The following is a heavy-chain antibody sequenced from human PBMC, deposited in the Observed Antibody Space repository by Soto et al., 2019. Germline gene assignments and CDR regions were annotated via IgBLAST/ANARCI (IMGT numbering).Heavy chain of an antibody. D-gene: IGHD2-15*01. V-gene: IGHV3-15*07. CDR1: GFXFSNAW. CDR2: IKSKTDGGTT. J-gene: IGHJ6*02. Sequence: GGSLXLSCAASGFXFSNAWMNWVRQAPGKGLEWVGRIKSKTDGGTTDYAAPVKGRFTISRDDSKNTLYLQMNSLKTEDTAVYYCTTGGFGANYYYYGMDVWGQGTTVTVSS. CDR3: TTGGFGANYYYYGMDV.